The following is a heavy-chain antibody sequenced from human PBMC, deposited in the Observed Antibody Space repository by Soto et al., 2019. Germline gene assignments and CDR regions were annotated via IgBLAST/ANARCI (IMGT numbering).Heavy chain of an antibody. CDR2: IYYSGST. CDR1: GGSISSYY. CDR3: ASRHGYYFDY. V-gene: IGHV4-59*08. Sequence: PSENLYITCTVYGGSISSYYWSWIRQPPGKGLEWIGYIYYSGSTNYNPSLKSRVTISVDTSKNQLSLKLSSVTAAGTAVYYCASRHGYYFDYRRQGTLVPGSS. J-gene: IGHJ4*02.